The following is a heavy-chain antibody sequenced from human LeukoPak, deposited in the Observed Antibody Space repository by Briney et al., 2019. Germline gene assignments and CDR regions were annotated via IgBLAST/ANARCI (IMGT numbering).Heavy chain of an antibody. Sequence: ASVKVSCKASGYTFTSYAMHWVRQAPGQRLEWMGWINAGNDNTKYSQKFQGRVTITRDTSASTAYMELSSLRSEDTVVYYCARDPGRINWFDPWGQGTLVTVSS. CDR2: INAGNDNT. V-gene: IGHV1-3*01. D-gene: IGHD2/OR15-2a*01. CDR3: ARDPGRINWFDP. J-gene: IGHJ5*02. CDR1: GYTFTSYA.